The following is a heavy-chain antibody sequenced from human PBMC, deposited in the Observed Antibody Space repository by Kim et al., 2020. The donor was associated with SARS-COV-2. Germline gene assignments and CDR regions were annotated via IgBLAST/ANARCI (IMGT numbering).Heavy chain of an antibody. CDR2: ISNDGRNT. D-gene: IGHD6-19*01. V-gene: IGHV3-30*18. J-gene: IGHJ4*02. Sequence: GGSLRLSCAASGFTFSNYGMHWVRQAPGKGLEWVAAISNDGRNTYYADSVKGRFTISRDNSKNTLFLQMSSLRDEDTAVYYCAKVGGWGEQWLGEGFDCWGQGTLVTLSS. CDR1: GFTFSNYG. CDR3: AKVGGWGEQWLGEGFDC.